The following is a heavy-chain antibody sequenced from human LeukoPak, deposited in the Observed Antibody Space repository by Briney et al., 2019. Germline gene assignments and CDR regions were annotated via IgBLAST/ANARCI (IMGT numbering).Heavy chain of an antibody. Sequence: GGSLRLSCAASGFTFSSFGMHWVRQAPGKGLEWVAFIRYDGSNKYYADSVKGRFTISRDNSKNTLYLQMNSLRAEDTAVYYCATYSSLNRREFQYWGQGTLLTVSS. D-gene: IGHD3-22*01. CDR3: ATYSSLNRREFQY. J-gene: IGHJ1*01. V-gene: IGHV3-30*02. CDR2: IRYDGSNK. CDR1: GFTFSSFG.